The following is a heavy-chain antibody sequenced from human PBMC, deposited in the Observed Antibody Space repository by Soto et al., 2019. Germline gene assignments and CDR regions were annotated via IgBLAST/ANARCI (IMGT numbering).Heavy chain of an antibody. CDR3: ATLHNLGELSFPGSRFDY. J-gene: IGHJ4*02. D-gene: IGHD3-16*02. CDR1: GFTFSSYA. V-gene: IGHV3-23*01. CDR2: ISGSGGST. Sequence: PGGSLRLSCAASGFTFSSYAMSWVRQAPGKGLEWVSAISGSGGSTYYADSVKGRFTISRDNSKNTLYLQMNSLRAEDTAVYYCATLHNLGELSFPGSRFDYWGQGTLVTVSS.